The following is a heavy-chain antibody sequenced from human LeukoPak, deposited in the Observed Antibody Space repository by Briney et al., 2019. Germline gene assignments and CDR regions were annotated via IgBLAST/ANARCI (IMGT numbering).Heavy chain of an antibody. CDR3: TADEWA. V-gene: IGHV3-15*04. J-gene: IGHJ5*02. Sequence: NPGGSLRLSCAASGFTFSNSWMSWVRQAPGKGLEWVGRIETKTDGGTTDYAAPVKGRFTISRDDSKNTLYLQMNSLETEDTAVYYCTADEWAWGQGTLVTVSP. CDR1: GFTFSNSW. CDR2: IETKTDGGTT. D-gene: IGHD1-26*01.